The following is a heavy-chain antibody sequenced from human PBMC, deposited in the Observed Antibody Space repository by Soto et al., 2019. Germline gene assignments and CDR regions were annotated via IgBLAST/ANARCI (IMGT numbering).Heavy chain of an antibody. Sequence: SETLSLTCAVYGGSFSGYYWSWIRQPPGKGLEWIGEINHSGSTNYNPSLKSRVTISVDTSKNQFSLKLSSVTAADMAVYYCARSRDCISGSRGYYLDYFDYWGQGTLVTVSS. D-gene: IGHD3-22*01. V-gene: IGHV4-34*01. CDR2: INHSGST. CDR1: GGSFSGYY. J-gene: IGHJ4*02. CDR3: ARSRDCISGSRGYYLDYFDY.